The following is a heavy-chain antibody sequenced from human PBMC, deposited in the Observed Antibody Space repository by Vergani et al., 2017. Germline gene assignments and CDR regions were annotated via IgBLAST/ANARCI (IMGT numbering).Heavy chain of an antibody. CDR3: AREDIVATIDYYYYGMDV. D-gene: IGHD5-12*01. Sequence: QVQLVQSGAEVKKPGASVKVSCKASGYTFTGYYMPWVRQAPGQGLEWMGWINPNSGGTNYAQKFQGRVTMTRDTSIRTAYMELSRLRSDDTAVYYCAREDIVATIDYYYYGMDVWGQGTTVTVSS. CDR1: GYTFTGYY. CDR2: INPNSGGT. V-gene: IGHV1-2*02. J-gene: IGHJ6*02.